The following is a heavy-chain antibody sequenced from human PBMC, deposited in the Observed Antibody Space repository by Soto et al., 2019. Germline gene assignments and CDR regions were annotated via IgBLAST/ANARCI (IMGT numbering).Heavy chain of an antibody. CDR3: AKSDGDVVVIAATPFDY. J-gene: IGHJ4*02. D-gene: IGHD2-21*01. CDR2: ISGSGGST. Sequence: GGSLRLSCAASGFTFSSYAMNWVRQAPGKGLEWVSAISGSGGSTYYADSVKGRFTISRDNSKNTLYLQMNSLRAEDTAAYYCAKSDGDVVVIAATPFDYWGQGTLVTVSS. V-gene: IGHV3-23*01. CDR1: GFTFSSYA.